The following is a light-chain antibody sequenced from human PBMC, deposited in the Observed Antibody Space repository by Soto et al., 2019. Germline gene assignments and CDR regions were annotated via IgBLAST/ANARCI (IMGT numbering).Light chain of an antibody. CDR1: QSINNW. J-gene: IGKJ1*01. Sequence: DIQMTQSPSTLSASVGDRVTITCRASQSINNWLAWYQQKPGKAPKLLIYKASSLQGGVPSRFSGSGSGTEFTLTISSLQPDDVATYYCQQYNSYWTFGQGTKVEIK. V-gene: IGKV1-5*03. CDR2: KAS. CDR3: QQYNSYWT.